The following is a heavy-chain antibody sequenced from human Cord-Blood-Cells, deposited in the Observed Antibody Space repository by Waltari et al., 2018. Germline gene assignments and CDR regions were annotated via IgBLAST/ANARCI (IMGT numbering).Heavy chain of an antibody. CDR3: ARVNPWGGRGVLDY. D-gene: IGHD3-16*01. V-gene: IGHV1-2*02. Sequence: QVQLVQSGAEVKKPGASVKVSCKASGYTFTGYYMHWVRQAPGQGLEWMGWINPNSGGTNDAQKFQGRVTRTRDTSISTAYMELSRLRSDDTAVYYCARVNPWGGRGVLDYWGQGTLVTVSS. CDR2: INPNSGGT. CDR1: GYTFTGYY. J-gene: IGHJ4*02.